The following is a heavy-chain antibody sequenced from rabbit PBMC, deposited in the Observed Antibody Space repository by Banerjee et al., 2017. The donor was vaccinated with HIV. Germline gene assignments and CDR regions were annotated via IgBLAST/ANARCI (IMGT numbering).Heavy chain of an antibody. D-gene: IGHD2-1*01. CDR2: IATNSGNR. CDR3: ARDYVYDDYAYFDL. Sequence: LELTACIATNSGNRWYASWVSGRFTISLDNAQNTVFLQMTSLTAADTATYFCARDYVYDDYAYFDLWGQGTLVTVS. J-gene: IGHJ4*01. V-gene: IGHV1S43*01.